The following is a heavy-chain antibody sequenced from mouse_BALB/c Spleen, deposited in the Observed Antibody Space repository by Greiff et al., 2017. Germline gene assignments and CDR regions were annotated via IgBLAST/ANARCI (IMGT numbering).Heavy chain of an antibody. V-gene: IGHV2-9*02. J-gene: IGHJ3*01. CDR3: ARDGQYGNYRWFAY. Sequence: VQLVESGPGLVAPSQSLSITCTVSGFSLTSYGVHWVRQPPGKGLEWLGVIWAGGSTNYNSALMSRLSISKDNSKSQVFLKMNSLQTDDTAMYYCARDGQYGNYRWFAYWGQGTLVTVSA. CDR2: IWAGGST. D-gene: IGHD2-10*02. CDR1: GFSLTSYG.